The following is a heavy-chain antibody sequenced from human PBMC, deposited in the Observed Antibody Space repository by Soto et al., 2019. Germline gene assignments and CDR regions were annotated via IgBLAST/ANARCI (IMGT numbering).Heavy chain of an antibody. CDR2: MNPNSGNT. Sequence: QVQLVQSGAEVKKPGASVKVSCKASGYTFTSYDINWVQQATGQGLEWMGWMNPNSGNTGYAQKFQGRVTMTRNTSISTAYMELSSLRSEDTAVYYCARGPSRGSSSWWGWSGWFDPWGQGTLVTVSS. CDR1: GYTFTSYD. D-gene: IGHD6-13*01. CDR3: ARGPSRGSSSWWGWSGWFDP. V-gene: IGHV1-8*01. J-gene: IGHJ5*02.